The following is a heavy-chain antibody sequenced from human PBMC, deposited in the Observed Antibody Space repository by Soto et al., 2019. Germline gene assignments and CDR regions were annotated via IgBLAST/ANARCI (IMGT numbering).Heavy chain of an antibody. Sequence: GGSLRLSCAASGFTFSSYAMTWVRQAPGKGLEWVSAISGSGGSTYYADSVKGRFTISRDNSKNTLYLQMNSLRAEDTAVYYCAKDPDVLRFPYWGQGTLVTVSS. J-gene: IGHJ4*02. CDR3: AKDPDVLRFPY. D-gene: IGHD3-3*01. CDR1: GFTFSSYA. CDR2: ISGSGGST. V-gene: IGHV3-23*01.